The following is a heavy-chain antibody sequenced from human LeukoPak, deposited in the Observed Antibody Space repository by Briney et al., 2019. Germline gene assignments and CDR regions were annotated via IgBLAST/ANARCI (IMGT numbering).Heavy chain of an antibody. D-gene: IGHD2-21*02. CDR2: IWFDGSEK. V-gene: IGHV3-33*08. J-gene: IGHJ4*02. CDR1: GFTFSSYA. CDR3: ARDSAKEYCGGDCYLDY. Sequence: GGSLRLSCAASGFTFSSYAMHWVRQAPGKGLEWVAVIWFDGSEKYYADSVKGRFTISRDNSKNTLYLQMNNLRAEDTAVYYCARDSAKEYCGGDCYLDYWGQGTLVTVSS.